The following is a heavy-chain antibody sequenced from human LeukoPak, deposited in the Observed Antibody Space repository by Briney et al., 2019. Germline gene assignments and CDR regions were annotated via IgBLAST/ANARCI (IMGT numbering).Heavy chain of an antibody. CDR2: IIPILVTA. CDR1: GGTFSSYA. J-gene: IGHJ5*02. Sequence: SVKVSCKASGGTFSSYAISWVRQAPGQGLEWMGGIIPILVTANYAQKFQGRVTITADESTSTAYMELSSLRSEGTAVYYCARGGWSGDSSSWFPSWFDPWGQGTLVTVSS. D-gene: IGHD6-13*01. CDR3: ARGGWSGDSSSWFPSWFDP. V-gene: IGHV1-69*13.